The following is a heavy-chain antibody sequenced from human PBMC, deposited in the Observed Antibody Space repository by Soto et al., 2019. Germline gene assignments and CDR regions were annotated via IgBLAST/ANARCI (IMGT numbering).Heavy chain of an antibody. D-gene: IGHD3-10*01. J-gene: IGHJ6*02. V-gene: IGHV1-69*01. CDR3: AAELGFGKLSVV. CDR2: IIPLFGTT. CDR1: GDTFKNCV. Sequence: QVQVVQSGVEVRRPGSSVKVSCKASGDTFKNCVISWVRQAPGQGLEWMGGIIPLFGTTDFAQRFQGRLTITTDESTTTASMELRRLRSEDTATYYCAAELGFGKLSVVWGQGNTVIVSS.